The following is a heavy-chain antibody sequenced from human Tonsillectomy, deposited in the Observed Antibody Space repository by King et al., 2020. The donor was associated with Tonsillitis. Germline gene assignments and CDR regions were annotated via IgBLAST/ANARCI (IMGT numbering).Heavy chain of an antibody. CDR3: ARDGGGSCYDSRCKYGMDV. V-gene: IGHV3-11*06. Sequence: VQLVESGGGLVKPGGSLRLSCAASGFTFSDYYMSWIRQAPGKGLEWVSYISSSSYTNYADSVKGRFTISRDNAKNSLYLQMNSLRAEDTAVYYCARDGGGSCYDSRCKYGMDVWGQGTTVTVSS. CDR1: GFTFSDYY. CDR2: ISSSSYT. J-gene: IGHJ6*02. D-gene: IGHD2-15*01.